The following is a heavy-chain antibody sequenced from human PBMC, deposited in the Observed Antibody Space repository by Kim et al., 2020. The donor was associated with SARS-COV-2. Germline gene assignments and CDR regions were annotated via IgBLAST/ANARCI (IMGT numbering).Heavy chain of an antibody. CDR2: ISGSGRDT. V-gene: IGHV3-23*01. Sequence: GGSLRLSCAASGFSFSSYAMSWVRQAPGKGPEWVSGISGSGRDTYYADSVKGRFTISRDPSKNTVYLQMNNLRAEDTARYFCAKDGYGEYVWYYGMDVWGQGTTVTVSS. J-gene: IGHJ6*02. D-gene: IGHD5-12*01. CDR1: GFSFSSYA. CDR3: AKDGYGEYVWYYGMDV.